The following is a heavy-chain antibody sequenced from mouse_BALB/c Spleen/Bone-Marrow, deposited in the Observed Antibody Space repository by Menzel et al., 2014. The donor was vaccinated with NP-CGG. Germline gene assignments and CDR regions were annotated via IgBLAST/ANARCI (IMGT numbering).Heavy chain of an antibody. D-gene: IGHD2-4*01. V-gene: IGHV1-77*01. CDR3: ARYYDYDWYFDV. J-gene: IGHJ1*01. CDR2: IYPGSGST. Sequence: VKLMESRPELVKPGASVKMSCKASGYTFTDYVISWVKQRTGQGLEWIGEIYPGSGSTYYNEKFKGKATLTADKSSNTAYMQLSSLTSEDSAVYFCARYYDYDWYFDVWGAGTTVTVSS. CDR1: GYTFTDYV.